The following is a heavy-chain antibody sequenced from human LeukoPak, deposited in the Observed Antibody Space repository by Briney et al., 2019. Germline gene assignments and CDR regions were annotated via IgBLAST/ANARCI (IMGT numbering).Heavy chain of an antibody. J-gene: IGHJ4*02. CDR3: ARSTGSLWFGELLSAPDY. Sequence: SETLSLTCTVSGGSISSSSYYWGRIRQPPGKGLEWIGSIYYSGSTYYNPSLKSRVTISVDTSKNQFSLKLSSVTAADTAVYYCARSTGSLWFGELLSAPDYWGQGTLVTVSS. D-gene: IGHD3-10*01. CDR1: GGSISSSSYY. CDR2: IYYSGST. V-gene: IGHV4-39*01.